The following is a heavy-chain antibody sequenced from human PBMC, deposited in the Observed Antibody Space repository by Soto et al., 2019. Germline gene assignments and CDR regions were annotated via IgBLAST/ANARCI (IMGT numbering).Heavy chain of an antibody. D-gene: IGHD2-15*01. CDR3: ARAYCSGGSCLFFQH. V-gene: IGHV1-2*04. Sequence: ASVKVSCKASGYTFTGYYMHWVRQTPGQGLEWMGWINPNSGGTNYAQKFQGWVTMTRDTSISTAYMELSRLRSDDTAVYYCARAYCSGGSCLFFQHWGQGTLVTVSS. CDR1: GYTFTGYY. CDR2: INPNSGGT. J-gene: IGHJ1*01.